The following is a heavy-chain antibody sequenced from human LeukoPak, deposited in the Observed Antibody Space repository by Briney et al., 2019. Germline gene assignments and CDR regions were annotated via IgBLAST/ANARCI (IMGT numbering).Heavy chain of an antibody. V-gene: IGHV3-21*04. CDR1: GFTFDDYA. Sequence: GRSLRLSCAASGFTFDDYAMHWVRQAPGKGLEWVSSISSSSSYIYYADSVKGRFTISRDNAKNSLYLQMNSLRAEDTAVYYCARDRLEFDYWGQGTLVTVSS. CDR3: ARDRLEFDY. CDR2: ISSSSSYI. D-gene: IGHD1-1*01. J-gene: IGHJ4*02.